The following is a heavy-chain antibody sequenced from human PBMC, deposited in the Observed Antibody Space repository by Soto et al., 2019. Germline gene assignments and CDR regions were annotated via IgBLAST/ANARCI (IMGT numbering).Heavy chain of an antibody. CDR1: WLSHSKERMG. D-gene: IGHD3-10*01. J-gene: IGHJ6*02. V-gene: IGHV2-26*01. CDR2: IFSNDEK. CDR3: ARTPERITMVRGVNDDHYYYYYSVMDV. Sequence: RAELRKPEGSVGIDCSFSWLSHSKERMGVSWIRQPPGKALEWLAHIFSNDEKSYSTSLKSRLTISKDTSKSQVVLTMTNMDPVDTATYCCARTPERITMVRGVNDDHYYYYYSVMDVWGHGTSVPVFS.